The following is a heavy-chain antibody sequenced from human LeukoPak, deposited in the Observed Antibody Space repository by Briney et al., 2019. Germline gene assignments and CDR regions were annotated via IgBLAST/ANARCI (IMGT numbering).Heavy chain of an antibody. Sequence: SETLSLTCAVYGGSFSGYYWSWIRQPPGKGLEWIGEINHSGSTNYNPSLKSRVTTSVDTSKNQFSLKLSSVTAADTAVYYCARRYYGSGKFDYWGQGTLVTVSS. D-gene: IGHD3-10*01. J-gene: IGHJ4*02. CDR3: ARRYYGSGKFDY. CDR2: INHSGST. V-gene: IGHV4-34*01. CDR1: GGSFSGYY.